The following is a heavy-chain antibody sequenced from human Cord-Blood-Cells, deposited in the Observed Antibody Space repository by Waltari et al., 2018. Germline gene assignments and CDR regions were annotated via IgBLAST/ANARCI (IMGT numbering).Heavy chain of an antibody. D-gene: IGHD4-17*01. CDR3: ARASRGDYFDY. Sequence: EVQLVESGGGMVKPGGSLRLSCAASGFTFRSYSMNWVRQAPGKGLEWVSSISSSSSYIYYADSVKGRFTISRDNAKNSLYLQMNSLRAEDTAVYYCARASRGDYFDYWGQGTLVTVSS. J-gene: IGHJ4*02. V-gene: IGHV3-21*01. CDR2: ISSSSSYI. CDR1: GFTFRSYS.